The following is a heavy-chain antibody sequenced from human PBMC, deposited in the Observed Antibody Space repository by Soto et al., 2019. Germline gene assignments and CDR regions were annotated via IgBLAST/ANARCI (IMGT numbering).Heavy chain of an antibody. CDR2: IYYSGST. Sequence: QLQLQESGPGLVKPSETLSLTCTVSGGSISSSSYYWGWIRQPPGKGLEWIGSIYYSGSTYYNPSLKSRVPISVDTSKNQFSLKLSSVTAADTAVYYCATQTPYYDFWSGSQIDYWGQGTLVTVSS. CDR1: GGSISSSSYY. J-gene: IGHJ4*02. CDR3: ATQTPYYDFWSGSQIDY. D-gene: IGHD3-3*01. V-gene: IGHV4-39*01.